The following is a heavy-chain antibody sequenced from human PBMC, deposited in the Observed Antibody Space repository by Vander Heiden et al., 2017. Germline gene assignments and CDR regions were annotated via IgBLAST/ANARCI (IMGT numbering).Heavy chain of an antibody. Sequence: QVQLVQSGAEVKKPGASVKVSCKASGYTFTSYYMHWVRQAPGQGLEWMGIINPSGGSTSYAQKFQGRVTMTRETSTSTVYMELSSLRSEDTAVYYCAREVGGRGAFDIWGQGTMVTVSS. CDR2: INPSGGST. J-gene: IGHJ3*02. CDR1: GYTFTSYY. V-gene: IGHV1-46*01. CDR3: AREVGGRGAFDI. D-gene: IGHD1-26*01.